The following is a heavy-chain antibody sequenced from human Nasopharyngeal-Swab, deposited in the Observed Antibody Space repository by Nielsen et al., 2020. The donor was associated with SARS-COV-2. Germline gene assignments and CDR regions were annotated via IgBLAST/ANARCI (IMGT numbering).Heavy chain of an antibody. CDR3: TTDLDGDSVSPLVG. V-gene: IGHV4-39*07. CDR1: GASIRSSSYY. CDR2: IYYSGST. D-gene: IGHD2-8*02. J-gene: IGHJ4*02. Sequence: SETLSLTCSVSGASIRSSSYYWGWIRQPPGKGLEWIGSIYYSGSTYYKSSLKSRVTISVDTSKNQFSLKLSSVTAADTAVYYCTTDLDGDSVSPLVGWGQGTLVTVSS.